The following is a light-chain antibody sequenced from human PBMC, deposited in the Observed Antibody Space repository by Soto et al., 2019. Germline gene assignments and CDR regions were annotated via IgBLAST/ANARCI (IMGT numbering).Light chain of an antibody. CDR2: SVS. V-gene: IGKV1-39*01. CDR3: QQTYSTPRT. J-gene: IGKJ1*01. Sequence: DIQMTQSPSSLSASVGDRVTITCRASQSISMYLHWFQQKPGKAPKLLIHSVSSLQSGVPPRFSGSGSGADFTLTISSLQPEDFATYYCQQTYSTPRTFGQGTKVDIK. CDR1: QSISMY.